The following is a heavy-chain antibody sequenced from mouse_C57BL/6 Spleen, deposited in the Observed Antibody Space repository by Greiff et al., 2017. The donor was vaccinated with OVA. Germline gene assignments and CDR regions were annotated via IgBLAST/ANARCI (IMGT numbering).Heavy chain of an antibody. CDR2: IDPETGGT. V-gene: IGHV1-15*01. Sequence: VQLQQSGAELVRPGASVTLSCKASGYTFTDYEMHWVKQTPVHGLEWIGAIDPETGGTAYNQKFKGKAILTADKSSSTAYMELRSLTSEDSAVYYCTRYTTVKDYWGQGTTLTVSS. CDR1: GYTFTDYE. CDR3: TRYTTVKDY. J-gene: IGHJ2*01. D-gene: IGHD1-1*01.